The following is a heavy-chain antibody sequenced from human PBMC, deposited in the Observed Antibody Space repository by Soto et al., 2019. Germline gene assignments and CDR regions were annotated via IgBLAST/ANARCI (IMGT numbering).Heavy chain of an antibody. CDR1: GGSIISGAYS. Sequence: PSETLSLTCAVSGGSIISGAYSWSWIRQPPGKGLEWIGYISYIGSTYYNPSLKSRVTISADRSRNQFSLKLSFVTAADTAIFYCGRINYSYTRGYYLYFVHLGQGTPVTVSS. V-gene: IGHV4-30-2*01. CDR3: GRINYSYTRGYYLYFVH. J-gene: IGHJ4*02. D-gene: IGHD3-22*01. CDR2: ISYIGST.